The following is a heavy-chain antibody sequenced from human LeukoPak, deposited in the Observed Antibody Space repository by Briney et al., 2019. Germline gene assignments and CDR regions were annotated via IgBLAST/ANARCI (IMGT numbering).Heavy chain of an antibody. CDR3: ARGRYCSGGSCYSGFDY. CDR1: GGSISSGGYY. CDR2: IYYSGST. V-gene: IGHV4-31*03. Sequence: PSQTLSLTCTVSGGSISSGGYYWSWIRQHPGKGLEWIGYIYYSGSTYYNPSLKSRVTISVDTSKNQFSLKLSSVTAADTAVYYCARGRYCSGGSCYSGFDYWGQGTLVSVS. D-gene: IGHD2-15*01. J-gene: IGHJ4*02.